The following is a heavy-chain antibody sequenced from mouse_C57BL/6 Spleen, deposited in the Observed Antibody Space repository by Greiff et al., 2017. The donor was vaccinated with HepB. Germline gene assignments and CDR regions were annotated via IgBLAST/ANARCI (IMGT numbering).Heavy chain of an antibody. Sequence: VQLQQSGPELVKPGASVKISCKASGYSFTSYYIHWVKQRPGQGLEWIGWIYPGSGNTKYNEKFKGKATLTADTSSSTAYMQLSSLTSEDSAVYYCASQLGPYFDYWGQGTTLTVSS. CDR1: GYSFTSYY. CDR3: ASQLGPYFDY. V-gene: IGHV1-66*01. J-gene: IGHJ2*01. D-gene: IGHD4-1*02. CDR2: IYPGSGNT.